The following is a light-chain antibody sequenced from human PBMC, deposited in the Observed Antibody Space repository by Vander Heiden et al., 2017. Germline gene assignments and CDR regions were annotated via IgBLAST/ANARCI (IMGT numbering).Light chain of an antibody. Sequence: IPMTPSPSSLSASVGDRVTITCRASQSISSYLNWYQQKPGKAPKLLIYAASSLQSGVPSRFSGSGSGTDFTLTISSLQPEDFATYYCQQSYSTPPTFGQGTKVEIK. CDR2: AAS. V-gene: IGKV1-39*01. J-gene: IGKJ1*01. CDR3: QQSYSTPPT. CDR1: QSISSY.